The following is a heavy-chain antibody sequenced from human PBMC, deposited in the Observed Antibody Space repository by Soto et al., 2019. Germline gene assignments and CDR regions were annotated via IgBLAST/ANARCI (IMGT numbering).Heavy chain of an antibody. Sequence: EVQLVETGGGLIQPGGSLRLSCTASGFPVSSDYMRWVPQAPGKGLGWVSGIFSGGSTYYADSVKGRFAISRDNSKNKVFLEMNSLRAGDTAVDYCAKDGGRGNGMDVWGQGTSVTVFS. CDR3: AKDGGRGNGMDV. CDR2: IFSGGST. D-gene: IGHD3-16*01. CDR1: GFPVSSDY. V-gene: IGHV3-53*02. J-gene: IGHJ6*02.